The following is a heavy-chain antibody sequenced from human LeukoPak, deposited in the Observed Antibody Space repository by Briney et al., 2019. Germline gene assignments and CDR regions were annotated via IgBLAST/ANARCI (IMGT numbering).Heavy chain of an antibody. CDR3: ARAIRHMVRGVNTQYYFDS. Sequence: ASVKVSCKASGYTFTSYDINWVRQATGQGLEWMGWMNPNTGNTGYVQKFQGRVTMTRSTSISTAYMELSSLRSEDTAMYYCARAIRHMVRGVNTQYYFDSWGQGTLVTVSS. CDR2: MNPNTGNT. V-gene: IGHV1-8*01. CDR1: GYTFTSYD. D-gene: IGHD3-10*01. J-gene: IGHJ4*02.